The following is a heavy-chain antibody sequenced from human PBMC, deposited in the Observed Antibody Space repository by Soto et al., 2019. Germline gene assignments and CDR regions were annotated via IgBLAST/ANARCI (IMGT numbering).Heavy chain of an antibody. CDR1: GFTFSSYA. Sequence: EVQVLESGGGLVQPGGSLRLSCAASGFTFSSYAMGWVRQAPGKGLEWVSGISDSGGSTYYADSVKGRFTISRDNSKNTLYLQMKSLRAEDAAVYYCAKDVQHYSSGSLDYWGQGTLVTVSS. J-gene: IGHJ4*02. CDR2: ISDSGGST. D-gene: IGHD6-19*01. V-gene: IGHV3-23*01. CDR3: AKDVQHYSSGSLDY.